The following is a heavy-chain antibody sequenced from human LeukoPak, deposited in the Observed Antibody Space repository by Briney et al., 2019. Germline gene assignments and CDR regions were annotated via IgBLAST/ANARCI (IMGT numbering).Heavy chain of an antibody. CDR1: GYTFTAYY. D-gene: IGHD7-27*01. CDR3: ARRLTGVDY. J-gene: IGHJ4*02. CDR2: INPNSGGT. Sequence: ASVKVSCKASGYTFTAYYMNWVRQAPGQGLEWMGWINPNSGGTNYAQKFQGRVTMTRDTSISTVYMELNSLRPDDTAVYYCARRLTGVDYWGQGTQVTVSS. V-gene: IGHV1-2*02.